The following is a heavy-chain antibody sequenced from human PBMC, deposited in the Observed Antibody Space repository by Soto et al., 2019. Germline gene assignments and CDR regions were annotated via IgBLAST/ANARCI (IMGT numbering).Heavy chain of an antibody. D-gene: IGHD2-2*01. V-gene: IGHV1-69*04. Sequence: SVKVSCKASGGTFSSYTISWVRQAPGQGLEWMGRIIPILGIANYAQKFQGRVTITADKSTSTAYMELSSLRSEDTAVYYCAREPERCSSTSCPWGQGTLVTVSS. CDR3: AREPERCSSTSCP. CDR2: IIPILGIA. J-gene: IGHJ5*02. CDR1: GGTFSSYT.